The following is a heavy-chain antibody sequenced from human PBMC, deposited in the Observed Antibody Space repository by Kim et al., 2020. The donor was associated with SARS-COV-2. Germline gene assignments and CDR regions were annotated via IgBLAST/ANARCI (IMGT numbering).Heavy chain of an antibody. Sequence: GGSLRLSCAASGFTFSSYAMTWVRQAPGKGLEWVSVINSNGGNTYYADSVKGRFTISRDNSKNTLYLQMNSLRAEDTAIYYCAQGGGGICFSHLGNWGQG. V-gene: IGHV3-23*01. CDR3: AQGGGGICFSHLGN. J-gene: IGHJ1*01. CDR1: GFTFSSYA. D-gene: IGHD2-15*01. CDR2: INSNGGNT.